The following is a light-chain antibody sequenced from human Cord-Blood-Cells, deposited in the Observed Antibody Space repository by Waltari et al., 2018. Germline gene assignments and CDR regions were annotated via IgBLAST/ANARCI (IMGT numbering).Light chain of an antibody. CDR2: EGS. CDR3: CSYAGSSTWV. CDR1: SSDVGSYNL. J-gene: IGLJ3*02. Sequence: QSALTQPASVSGSPGQSITISCTGTSSDVGSYNLVSWYQQHPGKAPKLMIYEGSNRPSGVSNRFSGSKSGNTAFLTISGLQAEDEADYYCCSYAGSSTWVFGGGTKLTVL. V-gene: IGLV2-23*01.